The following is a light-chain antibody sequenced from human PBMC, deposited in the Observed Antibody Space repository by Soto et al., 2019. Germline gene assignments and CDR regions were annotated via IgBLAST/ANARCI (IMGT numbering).Light chain of an antibody. CDR2: KAS. CDR1: QSISSW. Sequence: DIQMTQSPSTLSASVGDRVTITCRASQSISSWLAWYQQKPGKAPKLLIYKASSLESGVPSRFSGSGSGTEFTLTISSLQPDDFETYYCHQYNSSPTFGQGTKVEIK. J-gene: IGKJ1*01. V-gene: IGKV1-5*03. CDR3: HQYNSSPT.